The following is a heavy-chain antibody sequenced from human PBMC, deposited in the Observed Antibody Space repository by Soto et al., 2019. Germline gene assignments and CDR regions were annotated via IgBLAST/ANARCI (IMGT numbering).Heavy chain of an antibody. CDR1: GGTFSSYA. Sequence: QVQLVQSGAEVKKPGSSVKVSCKASGGTFSSYAISWVRQAPGQGLEWMGGIIPIFGTANYAQKFQGRVTITADKATSTAYMELRSLRSEDTAVYYCGRGRKRITMIVDAFDIWGQGTMVTVSS. V-gene: IGHV1-69*06. J-gene: IGHJ3*02. CDR3: GRGRKRITMIVDAFDI. CDR2: IIPIFGTA. D-gene: IGHD3-22*01.